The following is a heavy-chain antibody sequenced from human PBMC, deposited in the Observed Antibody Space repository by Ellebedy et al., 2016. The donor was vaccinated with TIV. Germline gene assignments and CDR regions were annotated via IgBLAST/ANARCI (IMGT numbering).Heavy chain of an antibody. CDR2: FYKTGST. Sequence: SETLSLTCSVSGGSISDYYWHWIRQPPGKGLEWIGYFYKTGSTNYNPSLKSRVTISVDASKNQFSLKLSSVTAADTAMYYCARAKNAVAGGIFDYWGRGTLVTVSS. V-gene: IGHV4-59*01. CDR3: ARAKNAVAGGIFDY. CDR1: GGSISDYY. D-gene: IGHD6-19*01. J-gene: IGHJ4*02.